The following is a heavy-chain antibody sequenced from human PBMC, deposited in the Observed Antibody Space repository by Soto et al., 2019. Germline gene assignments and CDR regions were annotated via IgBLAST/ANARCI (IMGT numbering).Heavy chain of an antibody. CDR1: GFTFSSYW. CDR3: VRPTYYGSGSQARFDY. J-gene: IGHJ4*02. Sequence: PGGSLRLSCAASGFTFSSYWMSWVRQAPGKGLEWVANIKQDGSEKYYVDSVKGRFTISRDNAKNSLYLQMNSLRAEDTAVYYCVRPTYYGSGSQARFDYWGQGTLVTVSS. D-gene: IGHD3-10*01. CDR2: IKQDGSEK. V-gene: IGHV3-7*01.